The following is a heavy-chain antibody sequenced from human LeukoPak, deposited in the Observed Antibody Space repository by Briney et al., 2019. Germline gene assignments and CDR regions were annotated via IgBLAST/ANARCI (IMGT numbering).Heavy chain of an antibody. V-gene: IGHV4-39*07. CDR1: GGSISSGSYY. Sequence: VKPSQTLSLTCTVSGGSISSGSYYWSWIRQPPGKGLEWIGSIYYSGSTYYNPSLKSRVTISVDTSKNQFSLKLSSVTAADTAVYYCARSRVGATASDIWGQGTMVTVSS. CDR3: ARSRVGATASDI. J-gene: IGHJ3*02. CDR2: IYYSGST. D-gene: IGHD1-26*01.